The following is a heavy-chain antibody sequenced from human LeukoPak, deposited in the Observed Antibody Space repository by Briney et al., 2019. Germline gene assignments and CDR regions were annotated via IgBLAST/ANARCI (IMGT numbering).Heavy chain of an antibody. CDR1: GFTFRNYA. Sequence: GGSLRLSRAASGFTFRNYAMSWVRQAPGKGLEWVSGLREGGNAVYHADSVKGRFTISRDNSKNTLYLQMSSLRAEDTAIYYCAKGYGSGWYWYFDLWGRGTLVTVSS. J-gene: IGHJ2*01. V-gene: IGHV3-23*01. CDR3: AKGYGSGWYWYFDL. D-gene: IGHD6-19*01. CDR2: LREGGNAV.